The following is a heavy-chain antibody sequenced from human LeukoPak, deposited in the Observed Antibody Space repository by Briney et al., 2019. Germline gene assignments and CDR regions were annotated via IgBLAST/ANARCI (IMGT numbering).Heavy chain of an antibody. V-gene: IGHV4-59*01. CDR2: IYYSGRT. CDR1: GGSICNYY. D-gene: IGHD4-17*01. Sequence: SETLSLTCSVSGGSICNYYWRWLRQPPGKGREWIGYIYYSGRTNYNTSLKSRVTISVDTSKNQSSLKLSSVTAADTAVYYCARDHLTTYYYYGMDVWGQGTTVTVSS. J-gene: IGHJ6*02. CDR3: ARDHLTTYYYYGMDV.